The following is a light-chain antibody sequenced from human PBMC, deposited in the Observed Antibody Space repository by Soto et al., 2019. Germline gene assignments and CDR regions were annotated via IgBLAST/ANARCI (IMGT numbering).Light chain of an antibody. V-gene: IGLV2-14*01. CDR3: NSYTRSSTI. CDR1: SSDVGDSNY. Sequence: QSALTQPASVSGSPGQSITISCTGTSSDVGDSNYVSWYQQHPGKAPKLMIYEVSNRPSGVSNRFSGSKSGNTASLTISGLQAEDEADYNCNSYTRSSTIFGTGTKLTVL. J-gene: IGLJ1*01. CDR2: EVS.